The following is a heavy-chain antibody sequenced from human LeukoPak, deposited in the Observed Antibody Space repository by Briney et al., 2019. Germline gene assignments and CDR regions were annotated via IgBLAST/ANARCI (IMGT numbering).Heavy chain of an antibody. J-gene: IGHJ4*02. CDR3: ARGLVLNGASYYFDY. CDR1: GGSFSGYY. V-gene: IGHV4-34*01. CDR2: INHSGST. D-gene: IGHD2-8*02. Sequence: SSETLSLTCAVYGGSFSGYYWSWIRQPPGKGLEWIGEINHSGSTNYNPSLKSRVTISVDTSKNQFSLKLSSVTAADTAVYYCARGLVLNGASYYFDYWGQGTLVTVSS.